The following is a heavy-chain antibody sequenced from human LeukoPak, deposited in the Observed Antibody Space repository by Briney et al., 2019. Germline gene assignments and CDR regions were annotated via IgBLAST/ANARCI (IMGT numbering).Heavy chain of an antibody. V-gene: IGHV3-53*01. D-gene: IGHD2/OR15-2a*01. CDR2: IFPDGRT. CDR1: GLTVTDNY. Sequence: GGSLRLSCAASGLTVTDNYFSWVRQAPGKGLEWVSVIFPDGRTYHADSVKGRFTISRDRPKDTLLLQMNSLRADDTALYHCARTNTVYGDFDYWGQGILVTVSS. J-gene: IGHJ4*02. CDR3: ARTNTVYGDFDY.